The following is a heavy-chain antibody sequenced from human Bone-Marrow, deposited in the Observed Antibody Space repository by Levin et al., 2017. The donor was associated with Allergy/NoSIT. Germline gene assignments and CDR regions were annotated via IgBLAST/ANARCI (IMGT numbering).Heavy chain of an antibody. CDR3: AREDVEAAGFFDL. CDR1: GFTFRKHW. Sequence: LSLPCAVSGFTFRKHWMHWVRQSPGKGLVWVSSINTDGSTSYSDSVKARFTISRDNAKNTLYLQMDSLRAEDTAVYFCAREDVEAAGFFDLWGQGTLVTVSS. J-gene: IGHJ4*02. V-gene: IGHV3-74*01. D-gene: IGHD6-13*01. CDR2: INTDGST.